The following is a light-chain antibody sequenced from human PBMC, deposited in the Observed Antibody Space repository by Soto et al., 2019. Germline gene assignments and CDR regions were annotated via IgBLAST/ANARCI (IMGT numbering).Light chain of an antibody. J-gene: IGKJ1*01. CDR2: GTS. CDR1: QGVSSGY. CDR3: QQYGSSPRT. Sequence: EIVLTHAPATLSSSPGERATLSCRASQGVSSGYLAWYQQNPGQAPRLLISGTSSRATGIPDRFSGSGSGTDFTLTISRLEPEDFAVYYCQQYGSSPRTFGQGTKVDI. V-gene: IGKV3-20*01.